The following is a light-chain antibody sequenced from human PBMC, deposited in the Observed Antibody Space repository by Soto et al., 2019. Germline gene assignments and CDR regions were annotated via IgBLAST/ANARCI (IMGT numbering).Light chain of an antibody. CDR2: GAS. Sequence: EIVMTQSPVTLSVSPGERATLSCRASQSVSSNLAWYQQKPGQAPRLLIYGASTRATGIPARFGGSGSGTEFTLTISSVQSEDFAVYYCQHYHTWPYTFGQATKLEIK. CDR3: QHYHTWPYT. J-gene: IGKJ2*01. V-gene: IGKV3-15*01. CDR1: QSVSSN.